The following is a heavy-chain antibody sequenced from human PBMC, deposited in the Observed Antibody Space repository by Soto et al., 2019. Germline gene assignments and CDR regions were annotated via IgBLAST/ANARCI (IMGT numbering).Heavy chain of an antibody. D-gene: IGHD2-21*01. CDR3: ARGRTVRDHDDFDL. CDR2: MSYDGNSK. CDR1: GFTFSSYS. J-gene: IGHJ4*02. Sequence: QVQLVESGGGVVQPGRSLRLSCAASGFTFSSYSMHWVRQAPGKGLEWVAAMSYDGNSKYFADSVKGRFTISRDNSKNTLSLQMNSLGADDSAVYYWARGRTVRDHDDFDLWGQGTRVTVSS. V-gene: IGHV3-30-3*01.